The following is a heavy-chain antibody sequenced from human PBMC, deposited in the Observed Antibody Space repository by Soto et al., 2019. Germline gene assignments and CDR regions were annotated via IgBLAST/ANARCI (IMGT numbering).Heavy chain of an antibody. D-gene: IGHD1-20*01. CDR2: IIPIFGTA. CDR3: AGCGRDITRTPDCYCGMDV. V-gene: IGHV1-69*13. Sequence: SVKVFCKTSGGTFSSYAISWVRQAPGQGLGWRGGIIPIFGTANYAQKFQGRVTITADESTSTAYMELSSLRSEDTAVYYCAGCGRDITRTPDCYCGMDVWGQGTTDTVSS. J-gene: IGHJ6*02. CDR1: GGTFSSYA.